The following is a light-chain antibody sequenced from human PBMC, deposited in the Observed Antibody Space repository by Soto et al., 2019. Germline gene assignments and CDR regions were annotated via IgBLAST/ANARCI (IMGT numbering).Light chain of an antibody. CDR1: QSVSSN. Sequence: EIVMTQSTATLSVSPGERATLSCRASQSVSSNLAWYQQKPGQAPRLLIYASSTRSTGIPARFSGSGSGTEFTLTISSLHSEDFAVYYCQQYNNWPQTFGQGTKVEIK. CDR2: ASS. CDR3: QQYNNWPQT. V-gene: IGKV3-15*01. J-gene: IGKJ1*01.